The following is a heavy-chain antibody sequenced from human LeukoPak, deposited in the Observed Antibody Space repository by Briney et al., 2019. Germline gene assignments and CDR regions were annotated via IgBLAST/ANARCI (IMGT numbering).Heavy chain of an antibody. CDR1: GGTFSSYA. CDR2: IIPIFGTA. D-gene: IGHD3-10*01. Sequence: SVKVSCKASGGTFSSYAISWVRQAPGQGLEWMGGIIPIFGTANYAQKFQGRVTITTDESTSTAYMELSSLRSEDTAVYYCARGQDGSGSYLNFDYRGQGTLVTVSS. V-gene: IGHV1-69*05. J-gene: IGHJ4*02. CDR3: ARGQDGSGSYLNFDY.